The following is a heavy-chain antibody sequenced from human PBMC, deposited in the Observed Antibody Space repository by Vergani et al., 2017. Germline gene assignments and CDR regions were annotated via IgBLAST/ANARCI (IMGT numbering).Heavy chain of an antibody. Sequence: QVQLQESGPGLVKPSETLSLTCTVSGGSISSYYWSWIRQPPGKGLEWIGYIYYSGSTNYNPSLKSRVTISVDTSKNQFSLKLSSVTAADTAVYYCARGGKLGGSYYYYGMDVWGQGTTVTVSS. CDR2: IYYSGST. D-gene: IGHD3-10*01. V-gene: IGHV4-59*01. CDR1: GGSISSYY. CDR3: ARGGKLGGSYYYYGMDV. J-gene: IGHJ6*02.